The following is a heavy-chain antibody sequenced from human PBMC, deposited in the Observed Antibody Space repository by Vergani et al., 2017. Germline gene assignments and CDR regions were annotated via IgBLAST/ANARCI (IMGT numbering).Heavy chain of an antibody. V-gene: IGHV3-30*03. CDR2: ISYDGTQK. CDR3: ATKSCGTPGCQIGYFRE. D-gene: IGHD1-1*01. CDR1: GFTSSYYG. J-gene: IGHJ1*01. Sequence: QVHLVESGGGVVQPGRSLRLSCVVSGFTSSYYGMHWVRPAPGKGREWVAVISYDGTQKNYADSVKGRFTISRDNSKSTHYLQMNSLRTEDTAVYYCATKSCGTPGCQIGYFREWGQGTLVTVSS.